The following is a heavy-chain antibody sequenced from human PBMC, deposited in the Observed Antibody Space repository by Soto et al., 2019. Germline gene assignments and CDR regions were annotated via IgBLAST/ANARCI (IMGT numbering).Heavy chain of an antibody. D-gene: IGHD6-13*01. Sequence: QVQLVESGGGVVQPGRSLKLSCAASGFTFSNYGMHWVRQAPGKGLEWVAGISYDASDTYYADSVKGRFTISGDNPKNTLFLQMNSLRTDDTAVYYCAKDPGYSNSWPFDYWGQGTLVTVSS. V-gene: IGHV3-30*18. CDR3: AKDPGYSNSWPFDY. J-gene: IGHJ4*02. CDR2: ISYDASDT. CDR1: GFTFSNYG.